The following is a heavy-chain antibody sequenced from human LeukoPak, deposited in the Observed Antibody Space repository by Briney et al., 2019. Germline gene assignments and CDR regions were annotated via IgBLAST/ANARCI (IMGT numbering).Heavy chain of an antibody. V-gene: IGHV3-11*01. CDR2: IGSSGSGTTI. J-gene: IGHJ6*02. D-gene: IGHD3-22*01. CDR1: GFTFSDYY. CDR3: AKDIGYYDSSGYSNPHGYYYYYGMDV. Sequence: PGGSLRLSCAASGFTFSDYYMSWIRQAPEKGLEWVSHIGSSGSGTTIYYADSVKGRFTISRDNAKNSLYLQTNSLRAEDTALYYCAKDIGYYDSSGYSNPHGYYYYYGMDVWGQGTTVTVSS.